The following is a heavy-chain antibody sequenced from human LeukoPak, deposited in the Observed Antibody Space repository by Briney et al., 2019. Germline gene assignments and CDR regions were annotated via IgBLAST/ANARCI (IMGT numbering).Heavy chain of an antibody. J-gene: IGHJ4*02. Sequence: SETLSLTCTVSGGSISSYYWSWIRQPPPKGLEWFGYIYYSGSTHYNHSLKRRVTISVDTYKNQFSLNVSSVTAADADVYFCVRLTRARGPRYSQPSDYRGQGTLFTVSS. CDR1: GGSISSYY. CDR3: VRLTRARGPRYSQPSDY. CDR2: IYYSGST. V-gene: IGHV4-59*08. D-gene: IGHD3-10*01.